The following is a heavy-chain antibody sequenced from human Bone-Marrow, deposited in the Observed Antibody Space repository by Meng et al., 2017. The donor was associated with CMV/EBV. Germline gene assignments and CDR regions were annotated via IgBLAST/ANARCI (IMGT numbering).Heavy chain of an antibody. CDR1: GYTFTMYY. V-gene: IGHV1-46*01. CDR2: VNPLAGST. D-gene: IGHD6-13*01. CDR3: ARSFSSSWKHPLDY. Sequence: ASVKVSCKTSGYTFTMYYVHWVRQAPGQGLEWMGLVNPLAGSTSYAQKFQGRVTLTRDTSANTVYMELSSLRSEDTALYYCARSFSSSWKHPLDYWGQGTLVTVYS. J-gene: IGHJ4*02.